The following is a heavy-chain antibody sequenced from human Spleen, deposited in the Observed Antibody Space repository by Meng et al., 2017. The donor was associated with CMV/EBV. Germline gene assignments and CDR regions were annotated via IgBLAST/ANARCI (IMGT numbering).Heavy chain of an antibody. J-gene: IGHJ4*02. CDR3: ARSSYDSAGYLIDY. Sequence: ASVKVSCKASGYTFTNYYMHWVRQAPGQGLEWMGWINPNSGGAVHAQNFQGRVTMTRDTSISTAYMELNRPISDDTAVYYCARSSYDSAGYLIDYWGQGTLVTVSS. CDR1: GYTFTNYY. V-gene: IGHV1-2*02. CDR2: INPNSGGA. D-gene: IGHD3-22*01.